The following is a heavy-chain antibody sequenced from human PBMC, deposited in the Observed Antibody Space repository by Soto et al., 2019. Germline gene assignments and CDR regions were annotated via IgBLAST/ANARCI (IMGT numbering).Heavy chain of an antibody. CDR3: ARDSSTFYYFDY. CDR2: IYWDDDK. CDR1: GFSLSTSEVG. Sequence: QITFKESGPTLVKPTQTLTLTCTFSGFSLSTSEVGVGWIRQPPGKALEWLALIYWDDDKRYSPSLKSRLTIPKDTSRYQVGLTMTNMDPVDTATYSCARDSSTFYYFDYWGQGTLVTVSS. V-gene: IGHV2-5*02. D-gene: IGHD2-2*01. J-gene: IGHJ4*02.